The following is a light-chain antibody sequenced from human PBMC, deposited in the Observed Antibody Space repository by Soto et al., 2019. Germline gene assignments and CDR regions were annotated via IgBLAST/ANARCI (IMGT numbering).Light chain of an antibody. Sequence: EIMMTQSPATLSVSPGERATLSCMASQSVYSNFAWYQQKPGQAPRLLIYGASTRATAIPARFSGSGSGTEFTLTISSLQSADFALYYCQQYNTLPLTFGGGTKVEIK. CDR1: QSVYSN. V-gene: IGKV3-15*01. CDR3: QQYNTLPLT. J-gene: IGKJ4*01. CDR2: GAS.